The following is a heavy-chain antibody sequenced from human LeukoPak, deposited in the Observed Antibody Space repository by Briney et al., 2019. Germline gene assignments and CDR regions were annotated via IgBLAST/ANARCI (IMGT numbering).Heavy chain of an antibody. V-gene: IGHV3-11*06. J-gene: IGHJ5*02. CDR1: GFSFSDDY. CDR3: VRLSDARPSS. CDR2: VSGTSTYT. Sequence: GGSLRLSCAASGFSFSDDYMGWIRQAPGKGLEWLSYVSGTSTYTNYADSARGRFTISRDNAKNSLYLQMNSLRAEDTAVYYCVRLSDARPSSWGQGTLVTVSS.